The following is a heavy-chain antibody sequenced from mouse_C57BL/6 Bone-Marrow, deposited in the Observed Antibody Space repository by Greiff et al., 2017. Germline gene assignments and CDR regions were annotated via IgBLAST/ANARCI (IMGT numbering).Heavy chain of an antibody. V-gene: IGHV3-1*01. CDR2: ISYSGST. D-gene: IGHD1-1*02. CDR3: ARARVGYYVDY. Sequence: EVKLVESGPGMVKPSQSLSLTCTVTGYSITSGYDWHWIRHFPGNKLEWMGYISYSGSTNYNPSLKSRISITHDTSKNHFFLKLNSVTTEDTATYYCARARVGYYVDYWGQGTTLTVSS. J-gene: IGHJ2*01. CDR1: GYSITSGYD.